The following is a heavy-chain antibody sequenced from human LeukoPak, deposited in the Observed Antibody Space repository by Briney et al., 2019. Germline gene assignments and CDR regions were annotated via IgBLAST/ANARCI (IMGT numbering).Heavy chain of an antibody. J-gene: IGHJ5*02. Sequence: ASVKVSCKASGYTFTGYYMHWVRQAPGQGLEWMGWINPNSGGTNYAQKFQGRVTMTRDTSISTAYMELSRLRSDDTAVYYCARGAQLVRVTWFDPWGQGTLVTVSS. D-gene: IGHD6-13*01. CDR2: INPNSGGT. V-gene: IGHV1-2*02. CDR3: ARGAQLVRVTWFDP. CDR1: GYTFTGYY.